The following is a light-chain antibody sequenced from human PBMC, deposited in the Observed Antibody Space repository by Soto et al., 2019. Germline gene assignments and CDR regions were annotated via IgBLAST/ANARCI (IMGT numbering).Light chain of an antibody. CDR2: GAS. CDR3: QQYNNWPVYT. V-gene: IGKV3-15*01. J-gene: IGKJ2*01. Sequence: EIVMTQSPATLSVSPGERATLSCRASQSVSSNLAWYQQKPGQAPRLLIYGASTRATGIPARFSGSGSGTELTLTISSLQSEAFAVYYCQQYNNWPVYTFGQGTKLEIK. CDR1: QSVSSN.